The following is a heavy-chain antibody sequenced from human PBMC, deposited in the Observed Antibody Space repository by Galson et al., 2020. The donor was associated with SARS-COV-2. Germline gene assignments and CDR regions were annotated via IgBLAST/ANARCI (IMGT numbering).Heavy chain of an antibody. CDR2: ISYTSTYT. CDR3: VRLSRVGSFDS. CDR1: GFTFTDHY. D-gene: IGHD1-26*01. J-gene: IGHJ4*02. Sequence: GSLRLSCVASGFTFTDHYMSWIRQTPGTGLEWLSYISYTSTYTTYADSVKGRFTISRDNAKNSVFLQMNNLRAEDTAVYYCVRLSRVGSFDSWGQGIVVTVSS. V-gene: IGHV3-11*06.